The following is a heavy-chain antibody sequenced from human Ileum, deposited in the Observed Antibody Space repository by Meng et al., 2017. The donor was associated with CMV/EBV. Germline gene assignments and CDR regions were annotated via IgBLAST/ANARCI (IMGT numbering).Heavy chain of an antibody. CDR1: GFTFNIYS. V-gene: IGHV3-21*01. CDR2: IQPRRGPA. J-gene: IGHJ4*02. Sequence: GGSLRLSCAASGFTFNIYSMNWLRLSPGKGPELVAAIQPRRGPAYYSGKVKGRFTISRDDARNSVSLQMNNLRDDDTAVYYCARDRLEGYFSGPGFWGQGTLVTVSS. CDR3: ARDRLEGYFSGPGF. D-gene: IGHD3-3*01.